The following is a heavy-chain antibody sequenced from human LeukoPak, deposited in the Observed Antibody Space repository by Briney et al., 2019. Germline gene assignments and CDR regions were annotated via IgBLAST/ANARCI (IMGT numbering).Heavy chain of an antibody. Sequence: GGSLRLSCSASGFTFSDYAMDWVRQAPGKGLECVAVISSDVYDGTTEYYADSVKGRFTISRDNSKNTVYLQMNSLRGEDTAVYYCASTAAATDPPGFWGQGTLVTVSS. CDR1: GFTFSDYA. V-gene: IGHV3-30-3*01. CDR2: ISSDVYDGTTE. D-gene: IGHD6-13*01. J-gene: IGHJ4*02. CDR3: ASTAAATDPPGF.